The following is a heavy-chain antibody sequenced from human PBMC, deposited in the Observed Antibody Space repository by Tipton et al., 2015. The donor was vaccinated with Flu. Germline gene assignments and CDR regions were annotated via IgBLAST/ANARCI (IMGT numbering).Heavy chain of an antibody. V-gene: IGHV3-33*01. Sequence: SLRLSCAASGFTFGSYGMHWVRQAPGKGLECVAVIWYDGTNIYYANSVKGRFTISRENSKNTLYLQMDNLRGEDTGVYYCARGYGRPLDVWGQGTTVIVSS. CDR2: IWYDGTNI. D-gene: IGHD5-18*01. CDR3: ARGYGRPLDV. CDR1: GFTFGSYG. J-gene: IGHJ6*02.